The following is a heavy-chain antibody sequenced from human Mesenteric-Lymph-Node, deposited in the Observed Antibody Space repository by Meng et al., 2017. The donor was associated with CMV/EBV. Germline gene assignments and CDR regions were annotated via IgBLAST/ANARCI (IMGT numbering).Heavy chain of an antibody. Sequence: GESLKISCAASGFTFSSYEMNWVRQAPGKGLEWVSYISSSGSTIYYADSVKGRFTISRDNAKNSLYLQMNSLRAEDTAVYYCARDVGAGDGDYLDYWGQGTLVTVSS. D-gene: IGHD7-27*01. J-gene: IGHJ4*02. CDR2: ISSSGSTI. CDR1: GFTFSSYE. V-gene: IGHV3-48*03. CDR3: ARDVGAGDGDYLDY.